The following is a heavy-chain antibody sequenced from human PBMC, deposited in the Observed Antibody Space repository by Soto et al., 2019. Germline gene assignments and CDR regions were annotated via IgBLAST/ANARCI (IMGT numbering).Heavy chain of an antibody. V-gene: IGHV1-2*04. CDR2: INPNSGGT. D-gene: IGHD2-15*01. J-gene: IGHJ4*02. CDR3: ARDPLDCSGGSCYSVPVFDY. CDR1: GYTFTGYY. Sequence: ASVKVSCKASGYTFTGYYMHWVRQAPGQGLEWMGWINPNSGGTNYAQKFQGWVTMTRDTSISTAYMELSRLRSDDTAVYYCARDPLDCSGGSCYSVPVFDYWGQG.